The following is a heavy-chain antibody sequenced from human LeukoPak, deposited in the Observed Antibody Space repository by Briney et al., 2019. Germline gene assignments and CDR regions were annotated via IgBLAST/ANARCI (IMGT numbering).Heavy chain of an antibody. J-gene: IGHJ4*02. Sequence: SVKVSCKASGGTFSSYAISWVRQAPGQGLEWMGGIIPIFGTANYAQKFQGRVTTTADESTSTAYMELSSLRSEDTAVYYCTGSMTTVTTRQYYFDYWGQGTLVTVSS. D-gene: IGHD4-17*01. CDR1: GGTFSSYA. V-gene: IGHV1-69*01. CDR2: IIPIFGTA. CDR3: TGSMTTVTTRQYYFDY.